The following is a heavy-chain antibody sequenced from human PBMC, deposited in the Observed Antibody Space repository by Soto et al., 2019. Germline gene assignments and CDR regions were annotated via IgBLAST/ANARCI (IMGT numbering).Heavy chain of an antibody. D-gene: IGHD6-19*01. Sequence: QVQLVQSGAEVKKPGASVKVSCKASGYTFTSYGISWVRQAPGQGLEWMGWISAYNGNTNYARKLQGRVTMTTDTSTSTAYMELRSLRSDDTAVYYCARDTLIRYSSGSRGYWFDPWGQGTLVTVSS. V-gene: IGHV1-18*01. CDR3: ARDTLIRYSSGSRGYWFDP. CDR1: GYTFTSYG. J-gene: IGHJ5*02. CDR2: ISAYNGNT.